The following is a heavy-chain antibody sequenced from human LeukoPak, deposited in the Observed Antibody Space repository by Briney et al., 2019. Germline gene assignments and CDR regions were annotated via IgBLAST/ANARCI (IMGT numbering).Heavy chain of an antibody. J-gene: IGHJ4*02. D-gene: IGHD3-10*01. Sequence: PSETLSLTCTVSGGSISSSSYYWGWIRQPPGKGLEWIGSIYYSGSTYYNPSLKSRVTISVDTSKNQFSLKLSSVTAADTAVYYCARARLWFGEQASDFDYWGQGTLVTVSS. CDR3: ARARLWFGEQASDFDY. CDR1: GGSISSSSYY. CDR2: IYYSGST. V-gene: IGHV4-39*07.